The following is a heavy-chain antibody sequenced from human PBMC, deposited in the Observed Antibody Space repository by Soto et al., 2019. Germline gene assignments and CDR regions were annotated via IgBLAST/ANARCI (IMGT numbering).Heavy chain of an antibody. D-gene: IGHD4-17*01. Sequence: GGSLRLSCAASGFTFSSYSTNWVRQAPGKGLEWVSSISSSSSYIYYADSVKGRFTISRDNAKNSLYLQMNSLRAEDTAVYYCARDLIGYGGNFDYWGQGTMVTVYS. J-gene: IGHJ4*02. CDR1: GFTFSSYS. CDR3: ARDLIGYGGNFDY. CDR2: ISSSSSYI. V-gene: IGHV3-21*01.